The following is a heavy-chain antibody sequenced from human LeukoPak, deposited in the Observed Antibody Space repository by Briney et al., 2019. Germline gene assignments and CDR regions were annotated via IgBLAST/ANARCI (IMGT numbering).Heavy chain of an antibody. Sequence: PGGSLRLSCAASGFTFSSYSMNWVRQAPGKGLEWVSSISSSSSYIYYADSVKGRFTISRDNAKNSLYLQMNSLRAEDTAVYYCAGEPRVTPILTRIYYYGMDVWGQGTTVTVSS. J-gene: IGHJ6*02. D-gene: IGHD3-22*01. CDR1: GFTFSSYS. CDR2: ISSSSSYI. V-gene: IGHV3-21*01. CDR3: AGEPRVTPILTRIYYYGMDV.